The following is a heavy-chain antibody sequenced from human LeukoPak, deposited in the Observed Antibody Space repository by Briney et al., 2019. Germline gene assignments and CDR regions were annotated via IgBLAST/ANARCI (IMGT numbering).Heavy chain of an antibody. V-gene: IGHV4-39*07. J-gene: IGHJ6*03. CDR2: IYYSGST. D-gene: IGHD3-10*01. CDR3: ARGQQKGGLVRGVIKPYYYMDV. CDR1: GGSISSSSYY. Sequence: PSETLSLTCTVSGGSISSSSYYWGWIRQPPGKGLEWIGSIYYSGSTYYNPSLKSRVTISVDTSKNQFSLKLSSVTAADTAVYYCARGQQKGGLVRGVIKPYYYMDVWGKGTTVTISS.